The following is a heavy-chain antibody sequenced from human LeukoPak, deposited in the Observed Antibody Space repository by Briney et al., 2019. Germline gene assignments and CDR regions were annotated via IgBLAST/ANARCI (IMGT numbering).Heavy chain of an antibody. V-gene: IGHV1-69*05. Sequence: SVKVSCKASGGTFSSYAISWVRQAPGQGLEWMGGIIPIFGTADYAQKFQGRVTITTDESTSTAYMELSSLRSEDTAVYYCARIAAAGTDTEYFQHWGQGTLVTVSS. CDR3: ARIAAAGTDTEYFQH. D-gene: IGHD6-13*01. CDR1: GGTFSSYA. CDR2: IIPIFGTA. J-gene: IGHJ1*01.